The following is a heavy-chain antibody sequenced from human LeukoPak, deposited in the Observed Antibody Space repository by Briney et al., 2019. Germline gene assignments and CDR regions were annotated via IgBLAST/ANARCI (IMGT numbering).Heavy chain of an antibody. V-gene: IGHV3-23*01. CDR1: GFTFSTYG. Sequence: GGSLRLSCAASGFTFSTYGMTWVRQAPGKGLEWVSDIGISSDSTYYADSVKGRFTISRDNSKNTLYLQMNSLRAGDTAVYYCARDHGGYHFDYWGQGTLVTVSS. CDR3: ARDHGGYHFDY. J-gene: IGHJ4*02. D-gene: IGHD5-12*01. CDR2: IGISSDST.